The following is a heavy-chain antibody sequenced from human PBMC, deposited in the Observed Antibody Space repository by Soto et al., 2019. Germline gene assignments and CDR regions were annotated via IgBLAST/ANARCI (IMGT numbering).Heavy chain of an antibody. D-gene: IGHD4-17*01. CDR2: ISYDGSNK. Sequence: GGSLRLSCAASGFTFSSYDMHWVRQAPGKGLEWVAVISYDGSNKYYADSVKGRFTISRDNSKNTLCLQMNRLRAEDTAVYYCAKDRVMTTVIPFDYWGQGTLVTVSS. CDR1: GFTFSSYD. V-gene: IGHV3-30*18. CDR3: AKDRVMTTVIPFDY. J-gene: IGHJ4*02.